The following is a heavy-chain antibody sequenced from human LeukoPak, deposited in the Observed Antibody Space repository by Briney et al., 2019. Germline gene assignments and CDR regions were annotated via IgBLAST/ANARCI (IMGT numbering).Heavy chain of an antibody. J-gene: IGHJ6*02. CDR1: AYSITSYW. CDR2: IYPGDSDT. Sequence: AESLKISCNGAAYSITSYWIGWLRQMAARGLQEMVIIYPGDSDTRYSPSFQGQVTISADKSISTAYLQWSSLKASDTAMYYCAARYYDILTVNRMGFYGMDVWGQGTTVTVSS. D-gene: IGHD3-9*01. CDR3: AARYYDILTVNRMGFYGMDV. V-gene: IGHV5-51*01.